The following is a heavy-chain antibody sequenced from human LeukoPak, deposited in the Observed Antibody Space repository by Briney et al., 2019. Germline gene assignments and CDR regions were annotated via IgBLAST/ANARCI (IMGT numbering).Heavy chain of an antibody. CDR1: GFTFSSYG. CDR2: IWYDGSNK. Sequence: AGGSLRLSCAASGFTFSSYGMHWVRQAPGKGLEWVAVIWYDGSNKCYADSVKGRFTISRDNSKNTLYLQMNSLRAEDTAVYYCARDVSGMDVWGKGTTVTVSS. J-gene: IGHJ6*04. V-gene: IGHV3-33*01. D-gene: IGHD5/OR15-5a*01. CDR3: ARDVSGMDV.